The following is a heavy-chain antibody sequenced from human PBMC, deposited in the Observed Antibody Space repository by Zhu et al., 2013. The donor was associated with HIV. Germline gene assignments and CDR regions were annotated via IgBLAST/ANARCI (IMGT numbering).Heavy chain of an antibody. V-gene: IGHV1-2*02. CDR2: FNPNSGGT. Sequence: QVHLVQSGAEVRKPGASVKVSCKPSGYSFTDYYIHWVRQAPGQGLEWLGWFNPNSGGTNSVEEFEGRVAMTGDTSITTAYMELSNLRFDDTAVYYCARGGRDSYYYYYFMEVWGQGP. J-gene: IGHJ6*03. CDR3: ARGGRDSYYYYYFMEV. D-gene: IGHD2-21*02. CDR1: GYSFTDYY.